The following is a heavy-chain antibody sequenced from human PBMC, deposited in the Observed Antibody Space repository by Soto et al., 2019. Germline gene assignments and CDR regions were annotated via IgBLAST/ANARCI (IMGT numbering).Heavy chain of an antibody. V-gene: IGHV1-69*13. CDR1: GGTFSSYA. Sequence: RASVKVSCKASGGTFSSYAISWVRQAPGQGLEWMGGIIPIFGTANYAQKFQGRVTITADESTSTAYMELSSLRSEDTAVYYCARVGNKDGYSDYWGQGTLVTVSS. CDR2: IIPIFGTA. J-gene: IGHJ4*02. CDR3: ARVGNKDGYSDY. D-gene: IGHD2-15*01.